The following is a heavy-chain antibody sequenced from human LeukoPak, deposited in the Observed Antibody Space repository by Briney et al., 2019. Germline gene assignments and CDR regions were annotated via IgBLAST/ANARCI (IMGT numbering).Heavy chain of an antibody. V-gene: IGHV4-30-4*01. CDR2: IYYSGST. CDR3: ARASEDSSSWYIHAFDI. D-gene: IGHD6-13*01. CDR1: GGSISSGDYY. Sequence: SETLSLTCTVSGGSISSGDYYWSWIRQPPGKGLEWIGYIYYSGSTYYNPSLKSRVTISVDTSKNQFSLKLSSVTAADTAVYYRARASEDSSSWYIHAFDIRGQGTMVTVSS. J-gene: IGHJ3*02.